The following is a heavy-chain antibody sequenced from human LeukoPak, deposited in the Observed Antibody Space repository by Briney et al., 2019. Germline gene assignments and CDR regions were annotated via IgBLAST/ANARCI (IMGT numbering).Heavy chain of an antibody. CDR3: ARGGRSTYFDWSPDY. J-gene: IGHJ4*02. D-gene: IGHD3-9*01. CDR1: GFTFSGYS. CDR2: ISSSSYI. Sequence: GGSLRLSCAASGFTFSGYSMNWVRQAPGKGLEWVSYISSSSYIYYADSVKGRFTISRDNARNSLFLQMNSLRAEDTAVYYCARGGRSTYFDWSPDYWGQGTLVTVSS. V-gene: IGHV3-21*05.